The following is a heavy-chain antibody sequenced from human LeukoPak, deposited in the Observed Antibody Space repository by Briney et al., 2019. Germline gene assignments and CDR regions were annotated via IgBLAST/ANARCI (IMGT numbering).Heavy chain of an antibody. Sequence: ASVKVSCKVSGYTLTELSMHWVRQAPGKGLEWMGGFDPEDGETIYAQKFQGRVTMTEDTSTDTAYMELSSLRSEDTAVYYCAKTKGYSYAFDYWGQGTLVTVSS. CDR1: GYTLTELS. CDR3: AKTKGYSYAFDY. CDR2: FDPEDGET. D-gene: IGHD5-18*01. J-gene: IGHJ4*02. V-gene: IGHV1-24*01.